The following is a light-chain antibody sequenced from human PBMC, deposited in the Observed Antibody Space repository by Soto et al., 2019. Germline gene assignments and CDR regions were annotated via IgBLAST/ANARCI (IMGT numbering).Light chain of an antibody. CDR2: DAY. J-gene: IGKJ1*01. CDR3: QQRHMWPIT. Sequence: EIVLTQSPATLSLSPGERATLSCRASQSVSSYLAWYQQKPGQAPRLLIYDAYNRATGIPPRFSGSGSGTDFTLTISSLEPEDSAVYYCQQRHMWPITFSQGTKVDI. CDR1: QSVSSY. V-gene: IGKV3-11*01.